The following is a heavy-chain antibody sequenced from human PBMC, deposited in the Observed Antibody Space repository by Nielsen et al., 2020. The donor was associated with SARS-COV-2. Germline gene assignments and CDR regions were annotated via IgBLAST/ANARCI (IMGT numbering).Heavy chain of an antibody. J-gene: IGHJ4*02. V-gene: IGHV3-30*04. D-gene: IGHD5-24*01. Sequence: GESLKISCAASGFTFSSYAMHWVRQAPGKGLEWVAVISYDGSNKYYADSVKGRFTISRDNSKNTLYLQMNSLRAEDTAVYYCARVGQMATMAGPFDYWGQGTLVTVSS. CDR2: ISYDGSNK. CDR3: ARVGQMATMAGPFDY. CDR1: GFTFSSYA.